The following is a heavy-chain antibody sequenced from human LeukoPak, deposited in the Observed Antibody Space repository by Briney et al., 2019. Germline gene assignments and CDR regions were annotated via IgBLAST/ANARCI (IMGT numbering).Heavy chain of an antibody. V-gene: IGHV4-61*03. J-gene: IGHJ3*02. CDR1: GDSANSDNFD. CDR2: IYYSGTT. D-gene: IGHD3-16*01. CDR3: ARQNGGPGDLDI. Sequence: SESMSPACTLAGDSANSDNFDWNWIRQPPVKGLEGIGYIYYSGTTKYNPSLRSRGTMLKDTSNKHFSLKLTSVTAADTATYYCARQNGGPGDLDISGRGTMVSVSA.